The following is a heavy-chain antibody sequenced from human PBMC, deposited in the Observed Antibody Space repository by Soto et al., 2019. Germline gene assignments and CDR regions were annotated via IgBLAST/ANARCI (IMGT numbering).Heavy chain of an antibody. CDR3: ARGPTSSVVTPGYYYYGMDV. CDR2: IIPIFGTA. J-gene: IGHJ6*02. V-gene: IGHV1-69*13. D-gene: IGHD2-21*02. CDR1: GGTFSSYA. Sequence: SVKVSCKASGGTFSSYAISWVRQAPGQGLEWMGGIIPIFGTANYAQKFQGRVTITADESTSTAYMELSSLRSEDTAVYYCARGPTSSVVTPGYYYYGMDVWAQGTTVTVSS.